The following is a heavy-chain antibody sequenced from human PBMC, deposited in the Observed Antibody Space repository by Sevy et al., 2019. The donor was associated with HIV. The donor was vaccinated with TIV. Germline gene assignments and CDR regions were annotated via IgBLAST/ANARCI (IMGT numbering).Heavy chain of an antibody. D-gene: IGHD1-26*01. V-gene: IGHV3-74*01. CDR1: GFTFGSYW. J-gene: IGHJ4*02. CDR2: VNSDGSST. Sequence: GGSLRLSCSASGFTFGSYWMHWVRQAPGKGLVWISGVNSDGSSTNYADSVKGRFTMSRDSAKNTLYLQMNSLRAEDTAVYFCVAANTWEDYWCQGTLVTVSS. CDR3: VAANTWEDY.